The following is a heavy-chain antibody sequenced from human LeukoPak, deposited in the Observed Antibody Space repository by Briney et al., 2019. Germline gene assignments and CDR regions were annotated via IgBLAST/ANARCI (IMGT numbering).Heavy chain of an antibody. D-gene: IGHD3-10*01. J-gene: IGHJ4*02. CDR3: ARDYYGSGKRYFDY. CDR2: IIPIFGTA. V-gene: IGHV1-69*13. CDR1: GGTFSSYA. Sequence: ASVEVSCKASGGTFSSYAISWVPQAPGQGLGWMGGIIPIFGTANYAQKFQGRVTITADESTSTAYMELSSLRSEDTAVYYCARDYYGSGKRYFDYWGQGTLVTVPS.